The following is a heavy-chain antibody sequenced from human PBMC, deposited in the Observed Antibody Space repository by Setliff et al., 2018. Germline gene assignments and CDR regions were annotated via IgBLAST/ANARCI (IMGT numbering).Heavy chain of an antibody. Sequence: ASVKVSCKASGYTFTSYGINWVRQAPGQGLERMGWISTSNGNTNYAQKLQGRVTMTTDTSTSTAYMELRSLRSDDTAVYYCVREGVDRRSSTDYRYYMDVWGKGTTVTVSS. CDR1: GYTFTSYG. J-gene: IGHJ6*03. V-gene: IGHV1-18*01. CDR3: VREGVDRRSSTDYRYYMDV. CDR2: ISTSNGNT. D-gene: IGHD6-6*01.